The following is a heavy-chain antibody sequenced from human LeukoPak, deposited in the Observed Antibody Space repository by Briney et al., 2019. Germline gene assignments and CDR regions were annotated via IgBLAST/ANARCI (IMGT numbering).Heavy chain of an antibody. D-gene: IGHD3-10*01. CDR3: ARGSLWFGEGLYDY. V-gene: IGHV7-4-1*02. CDR2: INTNTGNP. J-gene: IGHJ4*02. CDR1: GYTFTSYA. Sequence: GASVKVSCKASGYTFTSYAMNWVRQAPGQGLEGMGWINTNTGNPTYAQGFTGRFVFSLDTSVSTAYLQISSLKAEDTAVYYCARGSLWFGEGLYDYWGQGTLVTVSS.